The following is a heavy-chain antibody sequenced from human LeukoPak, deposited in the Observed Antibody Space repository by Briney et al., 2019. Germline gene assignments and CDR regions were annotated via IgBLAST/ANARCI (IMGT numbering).Heavy chain of an antibody. CDR3: ARDAETEQPGAFDI. CDR2: ISSSGSTI. J-gene: IGHJ3*02. CDR1: GFTFSDYY. V-gene: IGHV3-11*01. Sequence: GGSLRLSCAASGFTFSDYYMSWIRQAPGKGLEWVSYISSSGSTIYYADSVKGRFTISRDNAKNSLYLQMNSLRAEDTAVYYCARDAETEQPGAFDIWGQGTMVTVSS. D-gene: IGHD6-13*01.